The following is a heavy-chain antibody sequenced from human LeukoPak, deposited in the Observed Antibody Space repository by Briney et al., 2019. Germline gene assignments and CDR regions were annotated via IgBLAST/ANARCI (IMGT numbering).Heavy chain of an antibody. CDR2: IKQDGSEK. V-gene: IGHV3-7*01. J-gene: IGHJ4*02. Sequence: PGGSLRLSCAASGFTFSSHWMSWVRQAPGKGLEWVANIKQDGSEKYYVDSVKGRFTISRDNAKNSLYLQMNSLRAEDTAVYYCARDKIVGATHFDYWGQGTLVTVSS. D-gene: IGHD1-26*01. CDR3: ARDKIVGATHFDY. CDR1: GFTFSSHW.